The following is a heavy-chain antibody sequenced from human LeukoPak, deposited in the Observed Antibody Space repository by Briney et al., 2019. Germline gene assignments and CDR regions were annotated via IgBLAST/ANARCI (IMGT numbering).Heavy chain of an antibody. CDR2: ITSGGGT. J-gene: IGHJ4*02. V-gene: IGHV3-23*01. CDR3: AKDEEQQLVHYLDY. D-gene: IGHD6-13*01. Sequence: GESLRLSCAASGFTFSTYAMSWVRQAPGKGLEWVSAITSGGGTYYAGSVKGRFTISRDNSKNTLYLQMNSLRAEDTAVYYCAKDEEQQLVHYLDYWGQGTLVTVS. CDR1: GFTFSTYA.